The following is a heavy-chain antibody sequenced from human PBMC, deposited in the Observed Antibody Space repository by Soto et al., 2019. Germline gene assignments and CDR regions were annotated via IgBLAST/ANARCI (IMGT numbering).Heavy chain of an antibody. J-gene: IGHJ4*02. CDR1: GFTFSSYG. D-gene: IGHD1-1*01. Sequence: QVQLVESGGGVVQPGRSLRLSCTASGFTFSSYGMHWVRQAPGKGLEWVAIIRYDGSKKYYVDSVKGRFTISRDNSKNTLSLQMNSLRAEDTAVYYCARGEPIDYWGQGTLVTVSS. V-gene: IGHV3-33*01. CDR2: IRYDGSKK. CDR3: ARGEPIDY.